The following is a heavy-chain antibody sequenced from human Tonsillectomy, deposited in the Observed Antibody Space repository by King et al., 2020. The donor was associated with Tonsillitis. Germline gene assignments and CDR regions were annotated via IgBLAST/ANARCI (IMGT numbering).Heavy chain of an antibody. CDR2: IYSGGST. Sequence: VQLVESGGGLIQPGGSLRLSCAASGFTVSSNYMSWVRQAPGKGLEWVSVIYSGGSTYYADSVKGRFTISRDNSKNTLYLQMNSLRAEDTAVYYCASGDGLSSGSIPLDYWGQGTLVTVSS. CDR1: GFTVSSNY. V-gene: IGHV3-53*01. J-gene: IGHJ4*02. CDR3: ASGDGLSSGSIPLDY. D-gene: IGHD3-22*01.